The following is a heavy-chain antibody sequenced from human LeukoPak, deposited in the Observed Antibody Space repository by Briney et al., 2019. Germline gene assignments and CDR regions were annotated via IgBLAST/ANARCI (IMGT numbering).Heavy chain of an antibody. J-gene: IGHJ4*02. D-gene: IGHD3-16*01. Sequence: GRSLRLSCAASGFTFSSYGMHWVRQAPGKGLEWVAVISYDGSNKYYADSVKGRFTISRDNAKNSLYLQMNSLRAEDTAVYYCARDPHYGRWGQGTLVTVSS. CDR1: GFTFSSYG. V-gene: IGHV3-30*03. CDR3: ARDPHYGR. CDR2: ISYDGSNK.